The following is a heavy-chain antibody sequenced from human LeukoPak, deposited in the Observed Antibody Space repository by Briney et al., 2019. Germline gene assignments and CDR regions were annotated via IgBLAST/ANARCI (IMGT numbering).Heavy chain of an antibody. CDR1: RDSVSRNSVR. J-gene: IGHJ4*02. CDR2: TYYRSKWYN. Sequence: SQTLSLPYPISRDSVSRNSVRWNWTRQSPSRGLEWLGRTYYRSKWYNDYAVSVKSRMTINPDTCKNQFSLHLNSVTPEDTAVYYCTRGQFPYFEYWGERSLVTVSS. V-gene: IGHV6-1*01. D-gene: IGHD5-24*01. CDR3: TRGQFPYFEY.